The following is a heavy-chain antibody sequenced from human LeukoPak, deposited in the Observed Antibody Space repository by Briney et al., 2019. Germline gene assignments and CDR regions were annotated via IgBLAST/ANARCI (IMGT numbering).Heavy chain of an antibody. V-gene: IGHV3-9*01. J-gene: IGHJ4*02. D-gene: IGHD1-26*01. CDR3: VKDRGNSGSYYGLFDY. Sequence: PGGSLRLSCVASGFTFDDYAMHWVRQAPGKGLEWVSGISWNSGSMAYADSVKGRFTISRDNAKNSLYLQMNSLRAEDTALYYCVKDRGNSGSYYGLFDYWGQGTLVTVSS. CDR2: ISWNSGSM. CDR1: GFTFDDYA.